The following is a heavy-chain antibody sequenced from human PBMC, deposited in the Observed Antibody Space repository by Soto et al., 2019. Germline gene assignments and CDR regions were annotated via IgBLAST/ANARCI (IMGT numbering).Heavy chain of an antibody. J-gene: IGHJ4*02. V-gene: IGHV4-59*13. D-gene: IGHD5-18*01. CDR3: ARTSPSWTHLWI. CDR1: GDSISNYY. Sequence: QVQVQESGPGLVRPSETLSLNCLVSGDSISNYYWGWIRQTPERGLEYIAYIYYNGRSSYNPSLQSRVTMSLDTSKNQVSLKLTSVTAADAATYYCARTSPSWTHLWIWGLGTPVTV. CDR2: IYYNGRS.